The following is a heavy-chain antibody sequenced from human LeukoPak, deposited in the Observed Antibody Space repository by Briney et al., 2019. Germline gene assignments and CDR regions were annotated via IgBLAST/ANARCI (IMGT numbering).Heavy chain of an antibody. CDR1: VGTFSSYA. Sequence: SVKVSCKASVGTFSSYAISWVRQAPGQGLEWMGRIIPIFGTANYAQKFQGRVTITTDESTSTAYMELSSLRSEDTAVYYCARMIAFGSGSKGDYWGQGTLVTVSS. J-gene: IGHJ4*02. CDR3: ARMIAFGSGSKGDY. V-gene: IGHV1-69*05. CDR2: IIPIFGTA. D-gene: IGHD6-19*01.